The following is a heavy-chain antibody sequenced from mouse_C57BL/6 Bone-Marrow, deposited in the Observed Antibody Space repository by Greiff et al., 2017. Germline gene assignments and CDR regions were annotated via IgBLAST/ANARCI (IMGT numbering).Heavy chain of an antibody. CDR3: LLYYYGSSYGRDYFDY. CDR1: GYAFTNYL. D-gene: IGHD1-1*01. Sequence: QVQLKESGAELVRPGTSVKVSCKASGYAFTNYLIEWVKQRPGQGLEWIGVINPGSGGTNYNEKFKGKATLTADKSSSTAYMQLSSLTSEDSAVYFCLLYYYGSSYGRDYFDYWGQGTTLTVSS. CDR2: INPGSGGT. J-gene: IGHJ2*01. V-gene: IGHV1-54*01.